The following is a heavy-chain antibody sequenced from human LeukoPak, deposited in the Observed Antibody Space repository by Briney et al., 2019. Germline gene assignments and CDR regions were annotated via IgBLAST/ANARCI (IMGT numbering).Heavy chain of an antibody. D-gene: IGHD6-13*01. CDR2: IWYDGSNN. CDR3: ARSGGSSWYSGDY. V-gene: IGHV3-33*01. Sequence: PGRSLRLSCAASGFTFSSYGMHWVRQAPGKGLEWVAVIWYDGSNNYYADSVKGRFTISRDNSKNTLYLQMNSLRAEDTAVYYCARSGGSSWYSGDYWGQGTLVTVSS. J-gene: IGHJ4*02. CDR1: GFTFSSYG.